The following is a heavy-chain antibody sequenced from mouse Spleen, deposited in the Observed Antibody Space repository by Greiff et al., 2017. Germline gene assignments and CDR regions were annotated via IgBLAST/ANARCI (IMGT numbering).Heavy chain of an antibody. V-gene: IGHV1-59*01. D-gene: IGHD4-1*01. CDR1: GYTFTSYW. CDR2: IDPSDSYT. CDR3: ARGNWDEDY. J-gene: IGHJ2*01. Sequence: VQLQQPGAELVRPGTSVKLSCKASGYTFTSYWMHWVKQRPGQGLEWIGVIDPSDSYTNYNQKFKGKATLTVDTSSSTAYMQLSSLTSEDSAVYYCARGNWDEDYWGQGTTLTVSS.